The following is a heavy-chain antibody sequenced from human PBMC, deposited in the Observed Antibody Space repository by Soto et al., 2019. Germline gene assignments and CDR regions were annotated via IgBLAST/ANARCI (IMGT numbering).Heavy chain of an antibody. J-gene: IGHJ4*02. CDR3: AKDMGPQYYYDSSGLDY. Sequence: GGSLRLSCAASGFTFDDYAMHWVRQAPGKGLEWVSGISWNSGSIGYADSVKGRFTISRDNAKNSLYLQMNSLRAEDTALYYCAKDMGPQYYYDSSGLDYWGQGTLVTVSS. CDR2: ISWNSGSI. D-gene: IGHD3-22*01. CDR1: GFTFDDYA. V-gene: IGHV3-9*01.